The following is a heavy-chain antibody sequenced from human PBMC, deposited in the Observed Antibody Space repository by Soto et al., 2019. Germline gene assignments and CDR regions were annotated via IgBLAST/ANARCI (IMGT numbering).Heavy chain of an antibody. J-gene: IGHJ4*02. CDR3: ARLSVAAKQFDY. CDR1: GGSISSSSYY. V-gene: IGHV4-39*01. CDR2: IYYSGST. Sequence: PSETLSLTCTVSGGSISSSSYYWGWIRQPPGKGLEWIGSIYYSGSTYYNPSLKSRVTISVDTSKNQFSLKLSSVTAADTAVYYCARLSVAAKQFDYWGQGTLVTVSS. D-gene: IGHD2-15*01.